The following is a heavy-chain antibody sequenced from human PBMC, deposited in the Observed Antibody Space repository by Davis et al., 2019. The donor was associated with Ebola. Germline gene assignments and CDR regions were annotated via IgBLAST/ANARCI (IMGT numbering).Heavy chain of an antibody. Sequence: PSETLSLTCAVSGGSISSSNWWSWVRQPPGKGLEWIGEIYHSGSTNYNPSLKSRVTISVDTSTNQFSLKLSSVTAADTAIYHCARDNYYSFYMDVWGKGTTVIVSS. CDR1: GGSISSSNW. CDR3: ARDNYYSFYMDV. CDR2: IYHSGST. J-gene: IGHJ6*03. V-gene: IGHV4-4*02.